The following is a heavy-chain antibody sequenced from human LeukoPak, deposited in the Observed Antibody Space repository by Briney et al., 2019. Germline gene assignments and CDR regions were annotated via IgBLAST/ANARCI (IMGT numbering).Heavy chain of an antibody. CDR2: INLNSGGT. V-gene: IGHV1-2*02. Sequence: GASVKVSCTASGYTFTGYYMHWVRQAPGQGLEWMGWINLNSGGTNYAPKFQGRVTMTRDTSISTAYMELSRLRSDDTAVYFCARDVYSSSWYGFDYWGQGTLVTVSS. J-gene: IGHJ4*02. CDR3: ARDVYSSSWYGFDY. CDR1: GYTFTGYY. D-gene: IGHD6-13*01.